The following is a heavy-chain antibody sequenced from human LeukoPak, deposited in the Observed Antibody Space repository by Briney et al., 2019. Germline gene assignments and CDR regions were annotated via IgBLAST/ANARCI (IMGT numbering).Heavy chain of an antibody. D-gene: IGHD3-3*01. CDR3: AKANYYDFWSGYYPIDY. CDR1: GFTFSSYA. CDR2: ISGSGGST. Sequence: GGSLRLSCAASGFTFSSYAMSWVRQAPGKGLEWVSAISGSGGSTYYADSLKGRVTISRDNSKNTLYLQMNSLRAEDTAVYYCAKANYYDFWSGYYPIDYWGQGTLVTVSS. V-gene: IGHV3-23*01. J-gene: IGHJ4*02.